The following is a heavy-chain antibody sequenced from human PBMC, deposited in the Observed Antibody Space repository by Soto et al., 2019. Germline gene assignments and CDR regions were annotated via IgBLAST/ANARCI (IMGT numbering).Heavy chain of an antibody. V-gene: IGHV3-30*18. CDR2: ISYDGSDK. J-gene: IGHJ6*02. CDR3: AKDSSSSNYYYGLDV. Sequence: GGSLRLSCAASGFTFSSYGIHWVRQAPGKGLEWVAVISYDGSDKYFADSVKGRFTISRDNSKNTLYLQMNSLRAEDTAVYYCAKDSSSSNYYYGLDVWGQGTTVTVSS. CDR1: GFTFSSYG. D-gene: IGHD6-6*01.